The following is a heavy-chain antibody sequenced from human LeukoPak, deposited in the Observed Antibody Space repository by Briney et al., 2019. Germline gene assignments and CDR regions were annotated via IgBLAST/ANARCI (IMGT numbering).Heavy chain of an antibody. D-gene: IGHD1-26*01. Sequence: GGSLRLSCAASGFTFSSYWMSWVRQAPGKGLEWVANIKEDGSEKYHVDSVKGRFTISRDNAKNSLYLQMNNLRVEDMAVYYCARDRGQVGLFDYWGQGTLVTVSS. J-gene: IGHJ4*02. CDR3: ARDRGQVGLFDY. CDR2: IKEDGSEK. V-gene: IGHV3-7*03. CDR1: GFTFSSYW.